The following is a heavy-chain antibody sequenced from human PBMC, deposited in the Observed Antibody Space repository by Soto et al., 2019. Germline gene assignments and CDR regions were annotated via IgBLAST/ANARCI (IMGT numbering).Heavy chain of an antibody. D-gene: IGHD3-3*01. J-gene: IGHJ4*02. V-gene: IGHV4-34*01. CDR3: ARGDFVADY. CDR2: INHSGSA. CDR1: GGSFSDYY. Sequence: PSETLSLTCAVYGGSFSDYYWSWIRQPPGKGLEWIGEINHSGSANYSPSLKSRVTISVDTSQNQFSLKLTSVTAADTAVYYCARGDFVADYWGRGTLVTVSS.